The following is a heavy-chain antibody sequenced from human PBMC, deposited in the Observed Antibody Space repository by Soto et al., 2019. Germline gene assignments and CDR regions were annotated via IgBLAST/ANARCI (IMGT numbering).Heavy chain of an antibody. V-gene: IGHV4-59*01. CDR1: GGSISSYY. D-gene: IGHD2-15*01. J-gene: IGHJ5*02. CDR2: IYYSGST. CDR3: AGDAYCSGGSCYFDP. Sequence: SETLSLTCTVSGGSISSYYWSWIRQPPGKGLEWIGYIYYSGSTNYNPSLKSRVTISVDTSKNQFSLKLSSVTAADTAVYYCAGDAYCSGGSCYFDPWGQGTLVTVSS.